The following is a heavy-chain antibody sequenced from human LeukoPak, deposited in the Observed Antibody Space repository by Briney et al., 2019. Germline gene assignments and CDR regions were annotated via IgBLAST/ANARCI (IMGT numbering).Heavy chain of an antibody. CDR3: ARVDDLDAFAV. V-gene: IGHV3-30*04. J-gene: IGHJ3*01. CDR2: ISDDGSNK. D-gene: IGHD2-2*03. Sequence: GGSLRLSCSASGFTFSSYAMHWVRQAPGKGLEWVAVISDDGSNKYYADSVKGRFTISRDNSKNTLYLQMNSLRAEDTAVYYCARVDDLDAFAVWGQGTMVIVFS. CDR1: GFTFSSYA.